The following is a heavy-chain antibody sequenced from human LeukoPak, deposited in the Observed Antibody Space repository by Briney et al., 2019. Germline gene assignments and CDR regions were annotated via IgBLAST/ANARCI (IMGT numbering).Heavy chain of an antibody. D-gene: IGHD3-22*01. J-gene: IGHJ3*02. CDR2: SYRSGST. V-gene: IGHV4-38-2*02. Sequence: NPSETLSLTCTVSGYSINSGYYWCVIREPPGKGLGGFWSSYRSGSTYYNPSLKSRVTISVDTSKNQFSLKLSSVTAADTAVYYCANRPPPLPVVAAGGDAFDIWGQGTMVTVSS. CDR1: GYSINSGYY. CDR3: ANRPPPLPVVAAGGDAFDI.